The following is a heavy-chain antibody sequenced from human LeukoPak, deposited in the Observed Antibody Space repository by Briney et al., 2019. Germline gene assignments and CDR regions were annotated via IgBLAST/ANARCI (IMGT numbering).Heavy chain of an antibody. CDR2: ICSNGGST. J-gene: IGHJ4*02. Sequence: GGSLRLSCSASGFTFTSYAMHWVRQAPGKGLECVSIICSNGGSTYSADSVKGRFTISRDNSKNSLYLQMSSLRPGDTAVYYCVKGQSLSKYDFDYWGQGTLVTVSS. V-gene: IGHV3-64D*06. CDR3: VKGQSLSKYDFDY. D-gene: IGHD5/OR15-5a*01. CDR1: GFTFTSYA.